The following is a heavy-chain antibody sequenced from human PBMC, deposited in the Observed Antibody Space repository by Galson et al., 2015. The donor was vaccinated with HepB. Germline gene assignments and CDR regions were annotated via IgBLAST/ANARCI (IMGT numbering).Heavy chain of an antibody. CDR2: INPSGGST. D-gene: IGHD2-2*01. CDR1: GGTFTSYY. J-gene: IGHJ4*02. Sequence: SVKVSCKASGGTFTSYYMHWVRQAPGQGLEWMGIINPSGGSTSYAQKFQGRVTMTRDTSTSTVYMELSSLRSEDTAVYYCARALGYCSSTSCYLPIFGAQAFDYWGQGTLVTVSS. CDR3: ARALGYCSSTSCYLPIFGAQAFDY. V-gene: IGHV1-46*03.